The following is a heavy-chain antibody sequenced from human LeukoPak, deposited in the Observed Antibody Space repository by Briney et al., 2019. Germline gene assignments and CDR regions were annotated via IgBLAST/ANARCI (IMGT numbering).Heavy chain of an antibody. CDR2: IYTSGST. J-gene: IGHJ4*02. CDR1: GGSISRGSDY. V-gene: IGHV4-61*02. CDR3: ARERTVAGRLFDY. Sequence: SETLSLTCTVSGGSISRGSDYWSWIRQPAGKRLEWIGRIYTSGSTNYNPSLKSRVTISVDTSKNQLSLKLSSVTAADTAVYYCARERTVAGRLFDYWGQGTLVTVSS. D-gene: IGHD6-19*01.